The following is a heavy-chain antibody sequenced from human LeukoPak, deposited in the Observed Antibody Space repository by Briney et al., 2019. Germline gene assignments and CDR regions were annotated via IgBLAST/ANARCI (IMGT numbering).Heavy chain of an antibody. CDR1: SGSINSSNW. D-gene: IGHD6-13*01. J-gene: IGHJ4*02. CDR2: IYPSGST. V-gene: IGHV4-4*02. Sequence: PSETLSLTCAVSSGSINSSNWWSWVRQPPGKGLEWIGEIYPSGSTNYNPSLKSRVTMSVDASKNEFSLKLTSVTAADTAVYYCARFHTSSWFFDSWGQGILVTVSS. CDR3: ARFHTSSWFFDS.